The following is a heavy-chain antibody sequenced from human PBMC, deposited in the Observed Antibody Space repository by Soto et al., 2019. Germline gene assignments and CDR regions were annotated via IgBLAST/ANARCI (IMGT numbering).Heavy chain of an antibody. CDR2: ISYDGSNK. D-gene: IGHD1-26*01. Sequence: QTGGSLRLSCAASGFTFSTYGMHWVRQAPGKGLEWVAVISYDGSNKYYANSVKGRFTISRDNSKNTLYLQMNSLRAEDTAVYYCAKGHRDDLVGATTGGWYFDLWGRGTLVTVSS. CDR1: GFTFSTYG. CDR3: AKGHRDDLVGATTGGWYFDL. V-gene: IGHV3-30*18. J-gene: IGHJ2*01.